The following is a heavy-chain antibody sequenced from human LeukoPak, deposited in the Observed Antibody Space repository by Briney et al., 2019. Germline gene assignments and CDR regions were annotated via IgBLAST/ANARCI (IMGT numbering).Heavy chain of an antibody. Sequence: SETLSLTCAVSGGSISSGGYSWSWIRQPPGTGLEWIGYIYHSGSTYYNPSLKSRVTISVDRSKNQFSLKLSSVTAADTAVYYCARGGDGRLNLDYWGQGTLVTVSS. V-gene: IGHV4-30-2*01. J-gene: IGHJ4*02. CDR2: IYHSGST. CDR3: ARGGDGRLNLDY. CDR1: GGSISSGGYS.